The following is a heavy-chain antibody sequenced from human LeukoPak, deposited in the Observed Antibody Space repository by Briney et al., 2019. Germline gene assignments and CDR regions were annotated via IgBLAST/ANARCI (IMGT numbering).Heavy chain of an antibody. V-gene: IGHV4-30-4*08. CDR3: ARVPYSSSWYDDAFDI. CDR1: GGSISSGDYY. D-gene: IGHD6-13*01. J-gene: IGHJ3*02. Sequence: SETLSLTCTVSGGSISSGDYYWSWIRQPPGKGLEWIGYIYYSGSTYYNPSLKSRVTISVDTSKNQFSLKLSSVTAADTAVYYCARVPYSSSWYDDAFDIWGQGTMVTVSS. CDR2: IYYSGST.